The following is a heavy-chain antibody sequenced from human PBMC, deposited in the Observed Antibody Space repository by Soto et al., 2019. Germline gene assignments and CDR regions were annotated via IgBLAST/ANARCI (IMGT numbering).Heavy chain of an antibody. J-gene: IGHJ4*02. CDR3: AKELLRLGESLERYFDY. CDR1: GFTFSTYA. CDR2: ISGSGSSR. V-gene: IGHV3-23*01. D-gene: IGHD3-10*01. Sequence: GESLRLSCAASGFTFSTYAMSWVRQAPGKGLEWVSAISGSGSSRYYADSAKGRFTISRDNSKNTLFLQLNSLRAEDTAVYYCAKELLRLGESLERYFDYWGQGTLVTVSS.